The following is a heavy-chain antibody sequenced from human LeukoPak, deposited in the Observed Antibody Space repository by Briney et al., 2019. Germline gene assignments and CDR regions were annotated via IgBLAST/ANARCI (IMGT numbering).Heavy chain of an antibody. Sequence: TGGSLGLSCTASGFTFRSYWMTWVRQAPGKGLEWVANIKPDGSEKNYVDSVKGRFTMSRDNAMNSLYLQMNSLRAEDTAVYYCARDRGNTGYDELDYWGQGTLVTVSS. CDR2: IKPDGSEK. CDR1: GFTFRSYW. J-gene: IGHJ4*02. CDR3: ARDRGNTGYDELDY. D-gene: IGHD5-12*01. V-gene: IGHV3-7*03.